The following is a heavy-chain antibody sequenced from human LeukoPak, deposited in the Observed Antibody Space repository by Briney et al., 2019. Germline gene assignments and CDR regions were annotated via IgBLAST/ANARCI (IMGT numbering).Heavy chain of an antibody. CDR2: VSGSGGST. D-gene: IGHD4-17*01. Sequence: GGSLRLSCAASGFTFSSYAMSWVRQAPGKGLEWVSGVSGSGGSTYYADSVKGRFTISRDNSKNTLYLQMNTLRAEDTAVYYCAKGGGEYLIYYGMDVWGQGTTVTVSS. CDR3: AKGGGEYLIYYGMDV. CDR1: GFTFSSYA. J-gene: IGHJ6*02. V-gene: IGHV3-23*01.